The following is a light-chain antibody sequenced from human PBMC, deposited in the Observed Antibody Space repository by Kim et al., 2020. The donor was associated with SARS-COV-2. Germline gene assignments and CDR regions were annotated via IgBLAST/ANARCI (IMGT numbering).Light chain of an antibody. V-gene: IGKV3-15*01. Sequence: VSPGKRATLSCRASQSISTNLAWYQQKPGEAPRLLIYGASTGATDIPARFSGSGSGTEFTLTISSLQSEDCAVYYCQQYDKSPPLTFGRGTKLEI. CDR3: QQYDKSPPLT. CDR2: GAS. CDR1: QSISTN. J-gene: IGKJ2*01.